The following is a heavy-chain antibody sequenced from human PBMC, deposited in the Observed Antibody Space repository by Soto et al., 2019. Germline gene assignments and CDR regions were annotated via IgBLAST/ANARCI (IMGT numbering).Heavy chain of an antibody. CDR2: IQPDGNTI. V-gene: IGHV3-74*01. J-gene: IGHJ4*02. D-gene: IGHD1-26*01. CDR3: ARDQDTCGKAVFDS. Sequence: EVQLVESGGGLVQPGGSLRLSCVVSGFSLSSRWMHWVRQSPGKGLVWVSRIQPDGNTINYADSVKGRFTISRDNAKNTVYRHVNSLRPEDTAMYYCARDQDTCGKAVFDSWGQGTLVTVSS. CDR1: GFSLSSRW.